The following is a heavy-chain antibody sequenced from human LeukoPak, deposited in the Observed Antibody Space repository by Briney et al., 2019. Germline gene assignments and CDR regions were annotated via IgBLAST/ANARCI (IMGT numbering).Heavy chain of an antibody. CDR3: AKVTSRIVGLVDY. CDR2: ISGSGGST. Sequence: GGSLRLSCGASGFSFNTYAMSWVRQAPGKGLERVSAISGSGGSTYYADSVKGRFTISRDNSKNTLYLQMNSLRAEDTAVYYCAKVTSRIVGLVDYWGQGTLVTVSS. V-gene: IGHV3-23*01. J-gene: IGHJ4*02. CDR1: GFSFNTYA. D-gene: IGHD2-2*01.